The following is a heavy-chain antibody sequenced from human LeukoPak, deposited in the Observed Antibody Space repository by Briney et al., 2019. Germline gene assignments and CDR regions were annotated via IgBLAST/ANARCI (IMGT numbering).Heavy chain of an antibody. J-gene: IGHJ4*02. Sequence: GSLRLSCAASEFTFSYNWMHWVRQAPGKGLVWVSRISSDGRTTHYADSVKGRFTISRDSAKNTLFLQMNDLRAEDTAVYYCLGYYSGSPNWGQGTLVTVSS. D-gene: IGHD3-10*01. V-gene: IGHV3-74*01. CDR2: ISSDGRTT. CDR1: EFTFSYNW. CDR3: LGYYSGSPN.